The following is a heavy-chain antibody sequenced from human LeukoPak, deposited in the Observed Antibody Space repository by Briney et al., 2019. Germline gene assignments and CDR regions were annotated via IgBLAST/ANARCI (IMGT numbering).Heavy chain of an antibody. J-gene: IGHJ4*02. CDR2: ISGSVGIT. D-gene: IGHD6-13*01. CDR1: GFTFSNYG. Sequence: GGSLRLSCAASGFTFSNYGMSWVRQAPGKGLEWVSAISGSVGITYYADSVKGRFIISRDNSKNTLYLQISSLRAEDTAVYYCARISDNSSWDPVDYWGQGTLVTVSA. CDR3: ARISDNSSWDPVDY. V-gene: IGHV3-23*01.